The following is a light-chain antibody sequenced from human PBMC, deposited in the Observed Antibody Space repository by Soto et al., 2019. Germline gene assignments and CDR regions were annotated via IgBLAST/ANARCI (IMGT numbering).Light chain of an antibody. CDR1: QSVSSN. Sequence: EIVMTQSPATLSVSPGERATLSCRASQSVSSNLAWFQQRPGQAPRLLIYGASTRATGVPARFSGSWSGTEFTLTISSLLSEDFTDYYCRHYNNWPLTFGGGTQVAIK. V-gene: IGKV3-15*01. CDR3: RHYNNWPLT. J-gene: IGKJ4*01. CDR2: GAS.